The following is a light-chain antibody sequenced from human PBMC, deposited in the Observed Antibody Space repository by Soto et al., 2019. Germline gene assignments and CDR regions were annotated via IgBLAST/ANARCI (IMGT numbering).Light chain of an antibody. J-gene: IGLJ1*01. CDR3: GTWDGSLSAGI. V-gene: IGLV1-51*01. CDR2: DNT. CDR1: TSNVGKNY. Sequence: QAVLTQPPSASAATGQKVTISCTGSTSNVGKNYVSWYQHLPGTTPKLLIYDNTKRHSGIPDRFSGSKSGTSATLGITGLQTGDEADYYCGTWDGSLSAGIFGTGTKVTVL.